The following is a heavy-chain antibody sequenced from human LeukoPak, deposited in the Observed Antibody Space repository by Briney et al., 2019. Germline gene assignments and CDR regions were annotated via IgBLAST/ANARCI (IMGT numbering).Heavy chain of an antibody. CDR3: AKDQGGLWFGEFYDAFDI. CDR2: ISGSGGST. D-gene: IGHD3-10*01. J-gene: IGHJ3*02. Sequence: GGSLRLSCAASGFTFSSYAMSWFRQAPGKGLEWVSAISGSGGSTYYADSVKGRFTISRDNSKNTLYLQMNGLRAEDTAVYYCAKDQGGLWFGEFYDAFDIWGQGTMVTVSS. CDR1: GFTFSSYA. V-gene: IGHV3-23*01.